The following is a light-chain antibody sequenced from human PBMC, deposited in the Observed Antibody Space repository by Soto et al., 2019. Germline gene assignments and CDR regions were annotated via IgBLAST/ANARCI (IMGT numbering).Light chain of an antibody. J-gene: IGLJ1*01. V-gene: IGLV1-40*01. CDR2: GNS. Sequence: QLVLTQPPSVSGAPGQRVTISCTGSSSNIGADYDVHWYQQLPGTAPKLLISGNSNRPSGVPDRLSGSKSGTSASLAITGLQAEDEADYYCQSSDSSLSGHVFGTGTKLTVL. CDR1: SSNIGADYD. CDR3: QSSDSSLSGHV.